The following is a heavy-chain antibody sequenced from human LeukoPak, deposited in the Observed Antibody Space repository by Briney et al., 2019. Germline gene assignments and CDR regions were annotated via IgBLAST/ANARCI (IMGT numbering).Heavy chain of an antibody. Sequence: GASVKASCKASGGTFSSYAISWVRQAPGQGLEWMGRIIPILGIANYAQKFQGRVTITADKSMSTAYMELSSLRSEDTAVYYCARDLRVDTAMVKPFDIWGQGTMVTVSS. CDR3: ARDLRVDTAMVKPFDI. J-gene: IGHJ3*02. CDR2: IIPILGIA. CDR1: GGTFSSYA. V-gene: IGHV1-69*04. D-gene: IGHD5-18*01.